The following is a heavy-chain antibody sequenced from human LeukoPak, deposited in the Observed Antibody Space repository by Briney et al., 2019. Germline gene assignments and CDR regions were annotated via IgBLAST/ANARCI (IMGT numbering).Heavy chain of an antibody. CDR2: ISGDGGST. D-gene: IGHD1-1*01. Sequence: GGSLRLSCAAPGFIFDNYAIHWVRQAPGKGLEWVSLISGDGGSTFYADSVRGRFTISRDNSKHTLHLQMNGLRAEDTAVYYCATRGTTATKYFEDWGQGTLVTVSS. CDR1: GFIFDNYA. J-gene: IGHJ4*02. V-gene: IGHV3-43*02. CDR3: ATRGTTATKYFED.